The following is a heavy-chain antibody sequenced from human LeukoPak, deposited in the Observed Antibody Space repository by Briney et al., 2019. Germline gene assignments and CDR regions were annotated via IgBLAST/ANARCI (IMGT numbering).Heavy chain of an antibody. Sequence: SETLSLTCTVSGGSISSYYWSWIRQPPGKGLEWIGYIYYSGSTNYNPSLKSRVTISVDTSKNQFSLKLSSVTAADTAVYYCARDRRYYDSSGYPDSKDDAFDIWGQGTMVTVSS. J-gene: IGHJ3*02. D-gene: IGHD3-22*01. CDR1: GGSISSYY. CDR3: ARDRRYYDSSGYPDSKDDAFDI. V-gene: IGHV4-59*01. CDR2: IYYSGST.